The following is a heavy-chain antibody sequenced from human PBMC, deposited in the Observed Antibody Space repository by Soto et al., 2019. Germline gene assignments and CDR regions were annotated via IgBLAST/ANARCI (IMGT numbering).Heavy chain of an antibody. CDR1: GYTFTTYY. CDR3: ARLWGEIGTAFDA. D-gene: IGHD1-1*01. J-gene: IGHJ5*02. V-gene: IGHV1-46*01. CDR2: FNPYTGGT. Sequence: QGQLVQSGAEVKKPGASVKVSCKASGYTFTTYYIHWMRQAPGQGLEWMGMFNPYTGGTRYAHKFQGRVTMTGDTSTSTGYMELSRLRSDDTAVYYWARLWGEIGTAFDAWGQGTLVTVSS.